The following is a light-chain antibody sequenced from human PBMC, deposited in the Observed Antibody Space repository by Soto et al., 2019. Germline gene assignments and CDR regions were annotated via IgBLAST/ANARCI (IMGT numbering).Light chain of an antibody. J-gene: IGKJ5*01. CDR1: QTISSW. CDR3: QQSASTPIT. Sequence: DIQMTQSPSSLSASAVDRVTITCRASQTISSWLAWYQQKPGKAPKLLIYDASSLESGVPSRFSGSGSGTDFTLTISSLQPEDFATYYCQQSASTPITFGQGTRLEI. V-gene: IGKV1-5*01. CDR2: DAS.